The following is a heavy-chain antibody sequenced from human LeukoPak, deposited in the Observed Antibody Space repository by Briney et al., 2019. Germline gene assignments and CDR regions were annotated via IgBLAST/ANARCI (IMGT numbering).Heavy chain of an antibody. CDR1: GGTFSSYA. D-gene: IGHD6-19*01. CDR3: AREDRRGGSSGWYGDY. CDR2: IIPVLGIA. Sequence: ASVKVSCKASGGTFSSYAISWVRQAPGQGLEWMGRIIPVLGIANYAQKFQGRVTITADKSTSTAYMELSSLRSEDTAVYYCAREDRRGGSSGWYGDYWGQGTLVTVSS. V-gene: IGHV1-69*04. J-gene: IGHJ4*02.